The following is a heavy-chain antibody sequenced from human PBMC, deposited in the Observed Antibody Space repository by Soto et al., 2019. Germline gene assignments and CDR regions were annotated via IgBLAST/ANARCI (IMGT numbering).Heavy chain of an antibody. CDR1: GFTFSSYW. D-gene: IGHD2-2*01. J-gene: IGHJ5*02. CDR3: ARDSWYQLPSNWFDP. V-gene: IGHV3-7*05. Sequence: GGSLRLSCAASGFTFSSYWMSWVRQAPGKGLEWVANIKQDGSEKYDVDSVKGRFTISRDNVKNSLYLQMNSLGAEDTAVYYCARDSWYQLPSNWFDPWGQGTLVTVSS. CDR2: IKQDGSEK.